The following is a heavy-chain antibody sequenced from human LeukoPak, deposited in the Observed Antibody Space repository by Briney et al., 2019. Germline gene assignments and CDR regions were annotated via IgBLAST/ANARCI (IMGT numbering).Heavy chain of an antibody. J-gene: IGHJ6*03. CDR1: GFTFSRYW. V-gene: IGHV3-53*01. Sequence: PGGSLRLSCAASGFTFSRYWMSWVRQAPGKGLEWVSVIYSGGSTYYADSVKGRFTISRDNSENTLYLQMNSLRAEDTAVYYCASGSGSYRTPYYYMDVWGTGTTVTVSS. CDR2: IYSGGST. D-gene: IGHD3-10*01. CDR3: ASGSGSYRTPYYYMDV.